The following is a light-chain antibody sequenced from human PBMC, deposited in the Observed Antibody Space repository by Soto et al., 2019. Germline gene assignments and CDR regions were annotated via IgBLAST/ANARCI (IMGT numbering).Light chain of an antibody. Sequence: EIVMTQSPATLSVSPGERATLSCRASQSVSSNLAWYQQKPGQAPRLLIYGASTRATGIPARFSGSGSGTVSTLTISSLHFKDFAVYSCQHYNNWPPLYTFGQGTKLEIK. CDR3: QHYNNWPPLYT. CDR2: GAS. V-gene: IGKV3-15*01. CDR1: QSVSSN. J-gene: IGKJ2*01.